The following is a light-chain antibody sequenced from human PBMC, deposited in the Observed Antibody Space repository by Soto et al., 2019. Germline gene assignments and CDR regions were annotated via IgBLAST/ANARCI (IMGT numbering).Light chain of an antibody. CDR2: GAS. Sequence: EVVMTQSPATVSVSPGEGVTLSCRASQTISNDLAWYQQKPGQAPRLLIYGASNRATGVPARFSGGGSGTEFPLTIRSLQSEDFAFYYCQQNNKWPPVTFGGGTKVEIK. CDR1: QTISND. CDR3: QQNNKWPPVT. V-gene: IGKV3-15*01. J-gene: IGKJ4*01.